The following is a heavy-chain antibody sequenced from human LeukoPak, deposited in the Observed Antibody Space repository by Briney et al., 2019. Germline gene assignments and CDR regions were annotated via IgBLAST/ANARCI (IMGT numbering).Heavy chain of an antibody. CDR3: ARGPPRIVATISAAFDI. D-gene: IGHD5-12*01. Sequence: SVKVSCKASGGTFSSYAISWVRQAPGQGLEWMGGTIPIFGTANYAQKFQGRVTITADESTSTAYMELISRRSEDTAVYYCARGPPRIVATISAAFDIWGQGTMVTVSS. V-gene: IGHV1-69*13. J-gene: IGHJ3*02. CDR2: TIPIFGTA. CDR1: GGTFSSYA.